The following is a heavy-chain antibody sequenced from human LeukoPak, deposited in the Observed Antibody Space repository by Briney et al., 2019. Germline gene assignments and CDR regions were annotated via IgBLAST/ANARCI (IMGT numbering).Heavy chain of an antibody. V-gene: IGHV3-48*01. D-gene: IGHD3-3*01. CDR2: ISISSSTI. CDR3: ARDANEGTTCDFWSGYYSRDDAFDI. J-gene: IGHJ3*02. Sequence: GGSLRLSCAASGFTFSSYSMNWVRQAPGKGLEWVSYISISSSTIYYADSVKGRFTISRDNAKNSLYLQMNSLRAEDTAVYYCARDANEGTTCDFWSGYYSRDDAFDIWGQGTMVTVSS. CDR1: GFTFSSYS.